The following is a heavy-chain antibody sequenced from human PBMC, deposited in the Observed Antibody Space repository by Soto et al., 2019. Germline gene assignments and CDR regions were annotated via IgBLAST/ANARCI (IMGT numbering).Heavy chain of an antibody. CDR1: GYTFTGYY. CDR2: INPNSGGT. Sequence: ASVKVSCKASGYTFTGYYMHWVRQAPGQGLEWMGWINPNSGGTNYAQKFQGWVTMTRDTSISTAYMELSRLRSDDTAVYYCATSITGYSSSWYDNYYYGMDVWGQGTTVTVSS. CDR3: ATSITGYSSSWYDNYYYGMDV. V-gene: IGHV1-2*04. J-gene: IGHJ6*02. D-gene: IGHD6-13*01.